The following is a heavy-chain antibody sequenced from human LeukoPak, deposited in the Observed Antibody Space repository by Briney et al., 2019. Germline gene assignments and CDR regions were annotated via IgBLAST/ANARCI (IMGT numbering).Heavy chain of an antibody. CDR3: AKDTNDIAVAGAEFDY. D-gene: IGHD6-19*01. Sequence: GGSLGLSCAASGFTFDDYAMHWVRQAPGKGLEWVSGISWNSGSIGYADSVKGRFTISRDNAKNSLYLQVNSLRAEDTALYYCAKDTNDIAVAGAEFDYWGQGTLVTVSS. V-gene: IGHV3-9*01. CDR2: ISWNSGSI. J-gene: IGHJ4*02. CDR1: GFTFDDYA.